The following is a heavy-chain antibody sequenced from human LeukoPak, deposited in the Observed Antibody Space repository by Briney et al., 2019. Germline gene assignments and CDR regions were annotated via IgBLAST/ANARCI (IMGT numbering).Heavy chain of an antibody. D-gene: IGHD3-22*01. CDR2: IIPIFGTA. CDR1: GGTFSSYA. J-gene: IGHJ1*01. V-gene: IGHV1-69*05. CDR3: ARPRGYYYDSSGYSEYFQH. Sequence: SVKVSCKASGGTFSSYAISWVRQAPGQGLEWMGGIIPIFGTANYAQKFQGRVTITTDESTSTTYMELSSLRSEDTAVYYCARPRGYYYDSSGYSEYFQHWGQGTLVTVSS.